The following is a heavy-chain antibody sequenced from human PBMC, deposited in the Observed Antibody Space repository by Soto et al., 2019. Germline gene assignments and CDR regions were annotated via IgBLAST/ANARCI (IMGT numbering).Heavy chain of an antibody. CDR1: GCSFNTYS. V-gene: IGHV3-30-3*01. CDR2: ISPDGGNK. Sequence: QVRLVESGGGVVQPGKSLGLSCAASGCSFNTYSIHWVRQAPGKGLEWVAVISPDGGNKYYADSVKGRFSVSRDNSKSTLNLQMNSVRPEDTAMYYCARGQLAFFDFWGQGILVTVSS. D-gene: IGHD6-6*01. CDR3: ARGQLAFFDF. J-gene: IGHJ4*02.